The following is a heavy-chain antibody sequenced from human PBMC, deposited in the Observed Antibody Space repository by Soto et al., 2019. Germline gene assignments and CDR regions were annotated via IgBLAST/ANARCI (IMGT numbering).Heavy chain of an antibody. J-gene: IGHJ5*02. CDR1: GGSFSGYY. V-gene: IGHV4-34*01. Sequence: QVQLQQWGAGLLKPSETLSLTCAVYGGSFSGYYWSWIRQPPGKGLEWIGEINHSGSTNYNPSLNSRVTISVDTSKNQFALKLSSVTAADAAVYYCARGRGSSWYFHWFDPWGQGTLVTVSS. CDR3: ARGRGSSWYFHWFDP. D-gene: IGHD6-13*01. CDR2: INHSGST.